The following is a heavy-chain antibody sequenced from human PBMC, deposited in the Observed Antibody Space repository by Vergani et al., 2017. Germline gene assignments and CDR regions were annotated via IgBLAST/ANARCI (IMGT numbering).Heavy chain of an antibody. D-gene: IGHD2-2*01. CDR3: ASASKYCSSTSCSGYYFDY. J-gene: IGHJ4*02. Sequence: VQLVESGGGLIQPGGSLRLSCAASGFTVSSNYMSWVRQAPGKGLEWVSVIYSGGSTYYADSVKGRFTISRDNSKNTLYLQMNSLRAEDTAVYYCASASKYCSSTSCSGYYFDYWGQGTLVTVSS. V-gene: IGHV3-53*01. CDR2: IYSGGST. CDR1: GFTVSSNY.